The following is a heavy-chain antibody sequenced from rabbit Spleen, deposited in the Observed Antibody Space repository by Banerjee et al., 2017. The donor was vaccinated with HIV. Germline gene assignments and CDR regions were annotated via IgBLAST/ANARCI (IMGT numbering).Heavy chain of an antibody. J-gene: IGHJ4*01. CDR1: GFSSSYW. Sequence: EESGGDLVQPEGSLTLTCKASGFSSSYWICWVRQAPGKGLEWIACIYTGGGSTSYANWAKGRFTISKTSSTTVTLQMTSLTAADTATYFCARGSAAMTMVITGYYLNLWGQGTLVTVS. D-gene: IGHD2-1*01. CDR2: IYTGGGST. V-gene: IGHV1S45*01. CDR3: ARGSAAMTMVITGYYLNL.